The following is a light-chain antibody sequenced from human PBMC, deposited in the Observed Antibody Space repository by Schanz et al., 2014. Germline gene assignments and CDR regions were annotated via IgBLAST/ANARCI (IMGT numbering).Light chain of an antibody. CDR2: DVS. Sequence: QSALTQPASVSGSPGQSITMSCTGTSSDVGGYNFVSWYQQHPGKAPKLMIHDVSNRPSGVSNRFSGSKSGNTASLTISGLQAEDEADYYCCSYAGSSTLLFGGGTKLTVL. CDR3: CSYAGSSTLL. V-gene: IGLV2-23*02. J-gene: IGLJ2*01. CDR1: SSDVGGYNF.